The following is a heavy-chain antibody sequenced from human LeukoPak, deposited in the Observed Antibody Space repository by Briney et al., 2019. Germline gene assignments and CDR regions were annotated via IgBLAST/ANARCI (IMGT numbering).Heavy chain of an antibody. Sequence: PSEALSLTCTVAGGSISSYYWSWIRQPPGKGLEWIGYIYYSGSTNDNPSLKSRVTISVDTSKNQFSLKLSSVTAADTAVYYCARGIKAWGTRGSYFDYWGQGTLVTVSS. J-gene: IGHJ4*02. D-gene: IGHD3-16*01. CDR3: ARGIKAWGTRGSYFDY. CDR1: GGSISSYY. V-gene: IGHV4-59*01. CDR2: IYYSGST.